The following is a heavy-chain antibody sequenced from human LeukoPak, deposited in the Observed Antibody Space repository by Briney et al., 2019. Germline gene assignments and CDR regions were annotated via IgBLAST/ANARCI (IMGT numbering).Heavy chain of an antibody. Sequence: SETLSLTCTVSSYSISSGYYWGWIRQPPGKGLEWIGSVYHSGSTYYNPSLKSRVTMSVDTSKNQFSLKLSSVTAADTAVYYCARVGQARVFGYWGQGTLVTVSS. CDR1: SYSISSGYY. CDR2: VYHSGST. J-gene: IGHJ4*02. CDR3: ARVGQARVFGY. V-gene: IGHV4-38-2*02.